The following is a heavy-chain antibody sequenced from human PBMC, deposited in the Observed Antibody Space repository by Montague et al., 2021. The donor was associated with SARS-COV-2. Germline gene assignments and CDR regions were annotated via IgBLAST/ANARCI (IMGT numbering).Heavy chain of an antibody. Sequence: SLRLSCAASGFTFSSYAMHWVRQTPGKGLEWVAVMSYDGSNKYYVDSVKGRFTISRDNSKNTLYLQMNSLRAEDTAVYYCARDWDGYDLDYGMDVWGQGTTVTVSS. CDR1: GFTFSSYA. CDR2: MSYDGSNK. J-gene: IGHJ6*02. V-gene: IGHV3-30*04. D-gene: IGHD5-12*01. CDR3: ARDWDGYDLDYGMDV.